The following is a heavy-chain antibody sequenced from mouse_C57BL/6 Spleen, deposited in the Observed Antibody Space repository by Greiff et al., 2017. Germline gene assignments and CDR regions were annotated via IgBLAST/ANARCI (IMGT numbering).Heavy chain of an antibody. Sequence: EVQRVESGGGLVKPGGSLKLSCAASGFTFSSYAMSWVRQTPEKRLEWVATISDGGSYTYYPDNVKGRFTISRDNAKNNLYLQMSHLKSEDTAMYYCARDSGRLRRDAHFDYWGQGTTLTVSS. CDR1: GFTFSSYA. D-gene: IGHD2-4*01. J-gene: IGHJ2*01. CDR2: ISDGGSYT. CDR3: ARDSGRLRRDAHFDY. V-gene: IGHV5-4*01.